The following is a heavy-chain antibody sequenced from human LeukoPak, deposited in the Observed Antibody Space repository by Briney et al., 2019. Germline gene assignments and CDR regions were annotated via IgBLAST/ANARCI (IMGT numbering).Heavy chain of an antibody. CDR2: IYHSGST. CDR3: ARDISSSWYESYYYYYMDV. J-gene: IGHJ6*03. Sequence: PSETLSLTCTVSGYSISSGYYWGWIRQPPGKGLEWIGSIYHSGSTYYNPSLKSRVTISVDTSKNQFSLKLSSVTAADTAVYYCARDISSSWYESYYYYYMDVWGKGTTVTVSS. V-gene: IGHV4-38-2*02. CDR1: GYSISSGYY. D-gene: IGHD6-13*01.